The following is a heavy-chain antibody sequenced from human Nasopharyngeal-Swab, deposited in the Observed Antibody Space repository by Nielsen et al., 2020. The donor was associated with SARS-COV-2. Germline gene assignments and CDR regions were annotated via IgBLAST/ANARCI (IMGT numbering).Heavy chain of an antibody. D-gene: IGHD2-15*01. J-gene: IGHJ4*02. CDR2: IYSGDSST. V-gene: IGHV3-23*03. CDR3: ARVAWDIVVVVAAGAPDY. CDR1: GFTFSSYA. Sequence: ESLKISCAASGFTFSSYAMSWVRQAPGKGLEWVSVIYSGDSSTYYADSVKGRFTISRDNAKNSLYLQMNSLRAEDTAVYYCARVAWDIVVVVAAGAPDYWGQGTLVTVSS.